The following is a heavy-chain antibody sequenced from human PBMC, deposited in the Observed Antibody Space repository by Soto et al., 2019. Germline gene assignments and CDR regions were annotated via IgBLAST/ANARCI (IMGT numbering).Heavy chain of an antibody. CDR1: GFTFSSYA. V-gene: IGHV3-30-3*01. Sequence: PGGSLRLSCAASGFTFSSYAMHWVRQAPGKGLEWVAVISYDGSNKYYADSVKGRFTISRDNPKNTLYLQMNSLRAEDTAVYYCARDISIGFDYWGQGTLVTVSS. J-gene: IGHJ4*02. CDR2: ISYDGSNK. CDR3: ARDISIGFDY.